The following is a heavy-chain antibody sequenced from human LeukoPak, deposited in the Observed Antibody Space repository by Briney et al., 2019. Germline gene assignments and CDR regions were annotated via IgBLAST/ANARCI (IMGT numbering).Heavy chain of an antibody. J-gene: IGHJ3*02. V-gene: IGHV1-18*01. CDR1: GYTFTSYG. CDR2: ISAYNGNT. D-gene: IGHD3-3*01. CDR3: ARVALRFLEWLLLPSDHDAFDI. Sequence: ASVKVSCRASGYTFTSYGISWVRQAPGQGLEWMGWISAYNGNTNYAQKLQGRVTMTTDTSTSTAYMELRSLRSDDTAVYYCARVALRFLEWLLLPSDHDAFDIWGQGTMATVSS.